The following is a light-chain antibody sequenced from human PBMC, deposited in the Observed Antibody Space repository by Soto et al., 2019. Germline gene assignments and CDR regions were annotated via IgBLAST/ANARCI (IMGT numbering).Light chain of an antibody. J-gene: IGLJ3*02. V-gene: IGLV2-23*01. CDR1: SSDVGNYNL. Sequence: QSALTQPASVSGSPGQSITISCTGTSSDVGNYNLVSWYQQSPGKAPKLMIYEGAKRPSGVSNRFSGSKSGNTASLTISGLQAEDEADYYCCSYAGSSNWVFGGGTQLTVL. CDR3: CSYAGSSNWV. CDR2: EGA.